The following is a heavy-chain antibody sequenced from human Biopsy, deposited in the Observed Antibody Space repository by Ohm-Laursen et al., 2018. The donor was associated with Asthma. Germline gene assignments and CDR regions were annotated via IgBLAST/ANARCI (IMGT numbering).Heavy chain of an antibody. D-gene: IGHD2-15*01. CDR1: GVSIRSYY. Sequence: TLSLTCTVSGVSIRSYYRTRIRQPPGKGLEWIGNIHYSGSTYSNPSLKSRVTISVDTSKKQISLRLSSVIAADTAVYYCAGFCSGGNCPDHWGQGTLVTVSS. V-gene: IGHV4-59*01. CDR3: AGFCSGGNCPDH. CDR2: IHYSGST. J-gene: IGHJ4*02.